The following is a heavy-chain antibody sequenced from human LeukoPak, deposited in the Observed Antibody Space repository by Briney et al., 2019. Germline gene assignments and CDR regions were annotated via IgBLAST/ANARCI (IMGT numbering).Heavy chain of an antibody. V-gene: IGHV4-59*08. J-gene: IGHJ4*02. CDR3: ARTSWLQSSYYFDY. D-gene: IGHD5-24*01. CDR2: IYYSGSI. Sequence: PSETLSLTCTVSGGSISSYYWSWLRQPPGKGLEWIGYIYYSGSINYNPSLKSRVTISVDTSKNQFSLKLSSVTAADTAVYYCARTSWLQSSYYFDYWGQGTLVTVSS. CDR1: GGSISSYY.